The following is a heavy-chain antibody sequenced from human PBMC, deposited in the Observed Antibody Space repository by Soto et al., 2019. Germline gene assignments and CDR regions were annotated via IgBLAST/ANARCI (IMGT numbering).Heavy chain of an antibody. V-gene: IGHV3-13*01. J-gene: IGHJ6*03. Sequence: XASLRLSCVASGFTFSGHDMHWVRQPTGKGLEWVSFIDTTGDTYYPASVKGRFTITRDNAKNSLYLQMNSLRVGDTAVYYCDRTYVYSHSYAMEVRGKGTTVTV. CDR2: IDTTGDT. CDR1: GFTFSGHD. D-gene: IGHD2-21*01. CDR3: DRTYVYSHSYAMEV.